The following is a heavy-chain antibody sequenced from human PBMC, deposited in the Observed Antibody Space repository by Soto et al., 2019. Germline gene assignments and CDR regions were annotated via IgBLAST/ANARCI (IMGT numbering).Heavy chain of an antibody. J-gene: IGHJ4*02. CDR3: ARDEGYYGSGSFDY. V-gene: IGHV3-21*01. CDR2: ISSSSSYI. Sequence: EVQLVESGGGLVKPGGSLRLSCAASGFTFSSYSMNWVRQAPGKGLEWVSSISSSSSYIYYADSVKGRFSISRDNAKNSLYLQMNSLRAEDTAVYYCARDEGYYGSGSFDYWGQGTLVTVSS. D-gene: IGHD3-10*01. CDR1: GFTFSSYS.